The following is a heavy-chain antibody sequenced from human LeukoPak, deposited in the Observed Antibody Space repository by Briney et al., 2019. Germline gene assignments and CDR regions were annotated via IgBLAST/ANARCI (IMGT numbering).Heavy chain of an antibody. V-gene: IGHV1-46*03. CDR2: INPSGAIT. J-gene: IGHJ6*02. CDR1: VYTFTSYH. Sequence: APVKVSSKPSVYTFTSYHMHCGRQAPGQRREWMGIINPSGAITSSAQTFQGRVTLTSETSTSTVYMERRSLRSEDTTLYCVSRDLFRADGSYYYGMDVWGQGTKVTDSS. CDR3: SRDLFRADGSYYYGMDV. D-gene: IGHD2-21*01.